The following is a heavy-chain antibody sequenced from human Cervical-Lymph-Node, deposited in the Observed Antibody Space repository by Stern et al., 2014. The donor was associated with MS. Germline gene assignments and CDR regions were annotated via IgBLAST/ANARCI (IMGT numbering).Heavy chain of an antibody. D-gene: IGHD1-14*01. Sequence: VQLVQSGAELIRPGESLKISCKGSGYKFSIYWIAWVRQMPGKGLEWMGIIYPGDSETRYSPSLQGQVTMSAGKSTRHAYRPRSTLNASDTAMYFCARQTTAWASDVWGQGTLVTFPS. J-gene: IGHJ4*02. CDR1: GYKFSIYW. CDR3: ARQTTAWASDV. CDR2: IYPGDSET. V-gene: IGHV5-51*01.